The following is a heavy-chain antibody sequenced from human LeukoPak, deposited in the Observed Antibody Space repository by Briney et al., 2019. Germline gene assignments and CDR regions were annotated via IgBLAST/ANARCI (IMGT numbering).Heavy chain of an antibody. CDR1: GGSISSSSYY. V-gene: IGHV4-61*02. D-gene: IGHD6-6*01. J-gene: IGHJ4*02. Sequence: PSETLSLTCTVSGGSISSSSYYWGWIRQPAGKALEWIGRIYTSGGTNYNPSLKSRVTISVDTSKNQFSLKLSSVTAADTAVYYCARGLGSSSSSVDYWGQGTLVTVSS. CDR2: IYTSGGT. CDR3: ARGLGSSSSSVDY.